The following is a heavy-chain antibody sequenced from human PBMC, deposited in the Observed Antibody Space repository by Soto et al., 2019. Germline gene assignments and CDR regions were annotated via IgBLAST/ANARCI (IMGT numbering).Heavy chain of an antibody. CDR3: ASQTTVVTPFDY. V-gene: IGHV1-18*04. CDR1: GYTFTSYG. J-gene: IGHJ4*02. D-gene: IGHD4-17*01. CDR2: ISAYNGNT. Sequence: VASVKVSCKASGYTFTSYGISWVRQAPGQGLEWMGWISAYNGNTNYAQKLQGRVTMTTDTSTSTAYMELRSLRSDDTAVYYCASQTTVVTPFDYWGQGTLVTVSS.